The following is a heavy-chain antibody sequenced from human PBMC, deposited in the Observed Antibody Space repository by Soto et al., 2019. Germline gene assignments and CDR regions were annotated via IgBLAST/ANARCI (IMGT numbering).Heavy chain of an antibody. CDR3: ASDTYGGTVGYFDY. CDR2: INYSGST. D-gene: IGHD3-16*01. CDR1: GGSIRSRGYY. V-gene: IGHV4-39*01. J-gene: IGHJ4*02. Sequence: PSETLSLTCTVSGGSIRSRGYYWGWLRQLPGKGLEWIGSINYSGSTYYNPSLKSRVTKSVDTSKNQFSLTLSSVTAADTAVYYCASDTYGGTVGYFDYWGQGTLVTVS.